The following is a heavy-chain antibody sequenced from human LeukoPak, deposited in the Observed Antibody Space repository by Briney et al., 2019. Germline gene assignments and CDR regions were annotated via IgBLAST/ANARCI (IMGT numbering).Heavy chain of an antibody. D-gene: IGHD5-24*01. CDR2: ISSSNTYI. Sequence: PGGSLRLSCAASGFTFSSYSMNWVRQAPGKGLEWVSSISSSNTYIYYADSVRGRFTVSRDNAKNSLYLHMNSPRAEDTAVYYCAREMGHWGQGTLVTVSS. V-gene: IGHV3-21*01. CDR3: AREMGH. J-gene: IGHJ4*02. CDR1: GFTFSSYS.